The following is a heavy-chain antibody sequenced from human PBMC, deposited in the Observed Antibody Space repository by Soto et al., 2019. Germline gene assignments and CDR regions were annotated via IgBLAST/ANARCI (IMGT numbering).Heavy chain of an antibody. CDR1: GGTFSSYA. J-gene: IGHJ4*02. CDR2: IIPIFGTA. CDR3: ARGNAYCGGDCYSDY. V-gene: IGHV1-69*13. D-gene: IGHD2-21*02. Sequence: RASVKVSCKASGGTFSSYAISWVRQAPGQGLEWMGGIIPIFGTANYAQKFQDRVTITADESTSTAYMELSSLRSEDTAVYYCARGNAYCGGDCYSDYWGQGTLVTVSS.